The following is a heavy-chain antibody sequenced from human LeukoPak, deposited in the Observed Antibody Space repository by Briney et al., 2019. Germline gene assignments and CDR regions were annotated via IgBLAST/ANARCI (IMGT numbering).Heavy chain of an antibody. V-gene: IGHV1-69*13. Sequence: SVKVSCKASGGTFSSYAISWVRQAPGQGLEWMGGIIPIFGTANYAQKFQGRVTITADESTSTAYMELSSLRSEDTAVHYCAVPEGGYDFWSGYSAYYYYMDVWAKGPRSPSP. CDR1: GGTFSSYA. D-gene: IGHD3-3*01. CDR3: AVPEGGYDFWSGYSAYYYYMDV. J-gene: IGHJ6*03. CDR2: IIPIFGTA.